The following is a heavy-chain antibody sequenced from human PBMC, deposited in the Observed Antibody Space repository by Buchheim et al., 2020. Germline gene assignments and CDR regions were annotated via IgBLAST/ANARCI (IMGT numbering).Heavy chain of an antibody. D-gene: IGHD3-10*01. Sequence: EVRLLESGGGLIQPGGSLGLSCAAYGFTFRVSVMSWVRQAPGKGLEWVAGISASGANTYYVDSVKGRFTISRDNPKNTMYLQMNSLRGDDTAVYYCAKDLVLDFWGQGTL. CDR3: AKDLVLDF. J-gene: IGHJ4*02. V-gene: IGHV3-23*01. CDR1: GFTFRVSV. CDR2: ISASGANT.